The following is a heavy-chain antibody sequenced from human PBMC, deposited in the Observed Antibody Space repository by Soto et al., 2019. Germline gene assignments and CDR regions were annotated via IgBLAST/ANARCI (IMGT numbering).Heavy chain of an antibody. J-gene: IGHJ4*02. V-gene: IGHV3-15*01. CDR1: GFAFSTYA. CDR2: IKGEADGGTT. D-gene: IGHD3-22*01. CDR3: TTGLSNGYYNFDY. Sequence: GGSLRLSCAASGFAFSTYAMSWVRQAPGKGLEWVGRIKGEADGGTTDYAAPVKGRITISRDHSKDTLYLQMNSLKTEDTAVYYCTTGLSNGYYNFDYWGQGTPVTVSS.